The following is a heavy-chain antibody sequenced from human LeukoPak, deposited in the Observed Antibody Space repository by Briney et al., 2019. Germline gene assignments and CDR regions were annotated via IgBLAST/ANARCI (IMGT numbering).Heavy chain of an antibody. CDR1: GFTFSSYE. Sequence: GSLRLSCAASGFTFSSYEMNWVRQAPGKGLEWVSYISSSGSTIYYADSVKGRFTISRDNAKNSLYPQMNSLRAEDTAVYYCARDRYSYGYFDYWGQGTLVTVSS. CDR3: ARDRYSYGYFDY. V-gene: IGHV3-48*03. J-gene: IGHJ4*02. D-gene: IGHD5-18*01. CDR2: ISSSGSTI.